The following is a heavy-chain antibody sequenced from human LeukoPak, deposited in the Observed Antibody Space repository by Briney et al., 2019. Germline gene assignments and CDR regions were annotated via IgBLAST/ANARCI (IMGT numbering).Heavy chain of an antibody. J-gene: IGHJ4*02. CDR1: GFTFSSYA. CDR3: ARLYCRSHGCDSYFDS. V-gene: IGHV3-7*01. D-gene: IGHD2-2*01. CDR2: INQEGNGK. Sequence: GRSLRLSCAASGFTFSSYAMHWVRQAPGKGLEWVGSINQEGNGKFYADSVKGRFTMSRDNAQNSLFLQMDTLRLDDSAIYYCARLYCRSHGCDSYFDSWGQGTLVTVSS.